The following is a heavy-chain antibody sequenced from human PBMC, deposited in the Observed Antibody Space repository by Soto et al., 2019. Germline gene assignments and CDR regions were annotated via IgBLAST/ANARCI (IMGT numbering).Heavy chain of an antibody. V-gene: IGHV4-34*01. J-gene: IGHJ4*02. CDR3: ASRKSSPYFDY. Sequence: SGTLSLTCAVHGGSFSGYYWDWIRQPPGKGLEWIGEVNHGGTSNYNPSLKSRAIISVDTSKNHFSLKLSSVTAADTAVYYCASRKSSPYFDYWGQGTLVTVSS. CDR1: GGSFSGYY. D-gene: IGHD3-10*01. CDR2: VNHGGTS.